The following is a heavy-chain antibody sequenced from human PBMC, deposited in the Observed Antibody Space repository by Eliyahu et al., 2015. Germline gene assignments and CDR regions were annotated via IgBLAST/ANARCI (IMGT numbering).Heavy chain of an antibody. CDR2: INPXSGGT. CDR1: GYTFTXYX. Sequence: QVLLVQSGAEVENPGPSVKISCKASGYTFTXYXXHWARPAPGQGLEWMGWINPXSGGTHYGQTFQGRVSMTRDTAINTAYLELNRLRSDDTAVYYCARERSQCTGGTCHRRTFDPWGQGTLVTVSS. CDR3: ARERSQCTGGTCHRRTFDP. J-gene: IGHJ5*02. D-gene: IGHD2-8*02. V-gene: IGHV1-2*02.